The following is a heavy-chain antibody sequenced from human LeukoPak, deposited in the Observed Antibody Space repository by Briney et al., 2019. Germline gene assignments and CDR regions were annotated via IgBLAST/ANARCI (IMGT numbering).Heavy chain of an antibody. Sequence: GASVKVSCKASGYTFTGYYMHWVRQAPGQGLEWMGWINPNSGGTNYAQKFQGRVTMTRDTSISTAYMELSRLRSDDTAVYYCARERCSGGSCYFHFDYWGQGTLVTVSS. J-gene: IGHJ4*02. V-gene: IGHV1-2*02. CDR1: GYTFTGYY. CDR2: INPNSGGT. CDR3: ARERCSGGSCYFHFDY. D-gene: IGHD2-15*01.